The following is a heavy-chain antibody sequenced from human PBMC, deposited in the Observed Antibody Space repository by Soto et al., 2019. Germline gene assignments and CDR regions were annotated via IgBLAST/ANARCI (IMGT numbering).Heavy chain of an antibody. J-gene: IGHJ5*02. V-gene: IGHV3-9*01. CDR1: GFAFDDYV. Sequence: GGSLRLSCAASGFAFDDYVMHWVRQPPGRGLEWVSGITWNGGTIRYVDSVKGRFTISRDNAENSLHLQMNSLRPEDTAVYYCAKGGSAALIAPSGRDNWFDPWGQGTQVTVSS. CDR3: AKGGSAALIAPSGRDNWFDP. D-gene: IGHD3-22*01. CDR2: ITWNGGTI.